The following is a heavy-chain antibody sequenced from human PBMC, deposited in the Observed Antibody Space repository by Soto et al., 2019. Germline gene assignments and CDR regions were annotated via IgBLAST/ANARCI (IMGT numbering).Heavy chain of an antibody. CDR2: IYNRGNT. J-gene: IGHJ4*02. CDR3: AGGLSGDKVDQ. Sequence: QVQLQESGPGLVKPSQTLSLTCTVSGVSISDDNYYWSWIRQPPGKDLEWIGHIYNRGNTYNNPSLRSRLTLSLETSKSQFSLNLSSVTAADTAVYYYAGGLSGDKVDQWGQGTLVTVSS. V-gene: IGHV4-30-4*01. D-gene: IGHD2-21*01. CDR1: GVSISDDNYY.